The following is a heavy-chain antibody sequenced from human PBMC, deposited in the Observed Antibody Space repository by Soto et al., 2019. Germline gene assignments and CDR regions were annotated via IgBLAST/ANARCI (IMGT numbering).Heavy chain of an antibody. J-gene: IGHJ6*02. Sequence: SVKVSCKASGGTFSSYAISWVRQAPGQGLEWMGGIIPIFGTANYAQKFQGRVTITADESTSTAYMELSSLRSEDTAVYYCARVFSSSSSHNLSGSSKVKYSYYYGMDVWGQGTTVTVSS. CDR3: ARVFSSSSSHNLSGSSKVKYSYYYGMDV. D-gene: IGHD6-6*01. V-gene: IGHV1-69*13. CDR2: IIPIFGTA. CDR1: GGTFSSYA.